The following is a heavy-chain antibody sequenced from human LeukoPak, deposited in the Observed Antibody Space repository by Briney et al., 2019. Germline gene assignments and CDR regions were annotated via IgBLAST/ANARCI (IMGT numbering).Heavy chain of an antibody. J-gene: IGHJ4*02. D-gene: IGHD4-23*01. CDR3: ARDGTVGSPDPYYFDY. CDR2: ISNGGTDM. Sequence: GGSLRLSCAASGFTFSSYYMNWVRQAPGKGLEWVSSISNGGTDMYYADSVKGRFTISRDNAKNSLYLQMNSLRAEDTAVYYCARDGTVGSPDPYYFDYWGQGTLVTVSS. CDR1: GFTFSSYY. V-gene: IGHV3-21*01.